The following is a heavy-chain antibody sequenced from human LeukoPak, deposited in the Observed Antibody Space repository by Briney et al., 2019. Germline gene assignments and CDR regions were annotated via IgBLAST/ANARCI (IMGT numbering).Heavy chain of an antibody. CDR1: GLTFSSYA. D-gene: IGHD3-3*01. J-gene: IGHJ4*02. V-gene: IGHV3-23*01. Sequence: GESLRLSCAASGLTFSSYAMSWVRQAPGKGLEWVSVISGSSGHTYYADSVKGRFTISRDNSKNTLYLQMNSLRAEDTAVYYCAKVGFSEMEWLLYSDHWGQGTLVTVSS. CDR2: ISGSSGHT. CDR3: AKVGFSEMEWLLYSDH.